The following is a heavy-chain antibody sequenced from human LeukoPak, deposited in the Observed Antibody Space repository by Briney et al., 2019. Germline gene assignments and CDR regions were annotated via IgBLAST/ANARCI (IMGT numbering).Heavy chain of an antibody. CDR2: INHSGST. V-gene: IGHV4-34*01. D-gene: IGHD5-18*01. CDR1: GGSFSGYY. J-gene: IGHJ5*02. CDR3: AKGAGGFSYYNWFDP. Sequence: SETLSLTCAVYGGSFSGYYWSWIRQSPGKGLEWIGEINHSGSTNYNPSLKSRVTISVDTSKNQFSLKLASVTAADTAIYYCAKGAGGFSYYNWFDPWGQGTLVTVSS.